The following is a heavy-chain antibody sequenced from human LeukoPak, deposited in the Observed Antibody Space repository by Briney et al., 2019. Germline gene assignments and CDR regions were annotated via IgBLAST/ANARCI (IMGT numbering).Heavy chain of an antibody. CDR2: ITSISSAV. CDR3: ARVPNYDSFFDY. V-gene: IGHV3-11*04. J-gene: IGHJ4*02. D-gene: IGHD3-22*01. Sequence: AGGSLRLSCAASGFTFSDYYMSWIRQAPGKGLEWLAYITSISSAVYYADSVKGRFTISRDNAKNSLYLQMNSLRAEDTAVYYCARVPNYDSFFDYWGQGTLVTVSS. CDR1: GFTFSDYY.